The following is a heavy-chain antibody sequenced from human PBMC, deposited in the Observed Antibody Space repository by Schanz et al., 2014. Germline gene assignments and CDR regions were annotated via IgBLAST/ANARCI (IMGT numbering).Heavy chain of an antibody. CDR3: AIIGVMVAVAGTRADY. CDR1: GFTISSYS. D-gene: IGHD6-19*01. J-gene: IGHJ4*02. Sequence: EVHLVESGGGLVKRGGSLRLSCAASGFTISSYSMNWVRQAPGKGLEWVSSISSSGSYIYYADSVKGRFSISRDNAKISLLLQMNRLRAEDTALYYCAIIGVMVAVAGTRADYWGQGTLVTVSS. V-gene: IGHV3-21*01. CDR2: ISSSGSYI.